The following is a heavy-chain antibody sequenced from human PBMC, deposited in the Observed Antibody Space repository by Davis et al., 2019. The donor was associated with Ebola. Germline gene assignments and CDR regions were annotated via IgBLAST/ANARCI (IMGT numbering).Heavy chain of an antibody. CDR2: ISSSSSYI. J-gene: IGHJ6*02. D-gene: IGHD3-3*01. CDR1: GFTFSDYS. CDR3: ARVQDLEWLLEGGYYYGMDV. Sequence: GESLKISCAASGFTFSDYSMSWVRQAPGKGLEWVSSISSSSSYIYYADSVKGRFTISRDNAKNSLYLQMNSLRAEDTAVYYCARVQDLEWLLEGGYYYGMDVWGQGTTVTVSS. V-gene: IGHV3-21*01.